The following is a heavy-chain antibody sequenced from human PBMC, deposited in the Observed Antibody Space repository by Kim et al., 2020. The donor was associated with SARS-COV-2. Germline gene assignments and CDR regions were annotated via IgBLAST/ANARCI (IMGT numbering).Heavy chain of an antibody. J-gene: IGHJ4*02. CDR2: IHYLGST. V-gene: IGHV4-39*01. CDR3: ARHTSAYSTLYY. D-gene: IGHD3-22*01. CDR1: SGSISSSSYY. Sequence: SETLSLTCTLSSGSISSSSYYWVWIRQPPGNGLEFIGKIHYLGSTDYNPSLKSRVTISIDTSKKYSSLKLTSVTAADTAVYFCARHTSAYSTLYYWCQG.